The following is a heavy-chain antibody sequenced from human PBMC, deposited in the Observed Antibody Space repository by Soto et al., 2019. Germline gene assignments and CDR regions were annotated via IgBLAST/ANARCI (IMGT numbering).Heavy chain of an antibody. CDR1: SGSITTPNW. V-gene: IGHV4-4*02. CDR2: IYHSGST. D-gene: IGHD3-16*01. J-gene: IGHJ5*02. Sequence: QVQLQESGPGLVKPSGTLSLTCAVSSGSITTPNWWSWVRQPPGKGLEWIGEIYHSGSTNYNPSLKSRVTISVDKSKNQFSLNLSSVTAADTAVYYCARVLGGRPFNGFDPWCQGTLVTVSS. CDR3: ARVLGGRPFNGFDP.